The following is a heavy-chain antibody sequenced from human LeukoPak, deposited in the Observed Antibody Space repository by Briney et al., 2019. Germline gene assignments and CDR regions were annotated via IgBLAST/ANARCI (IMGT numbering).Heavy chain of an antibody. CDR1: GYTLTELS. V-gene: IGHV1-24*01. CDR3: ATDIFRIAAAGTGAFDY. J-gene: IGHJ4*02. D-gene: IGHD6-13*01. Sequence: GASVKVSCKVSGYTLTELSMHWVRQAPGKGLEWMGGFDPGDGETIYAQKFQGRVTMTEDTSTDTAYMELSSLRSEDTAVYYCATDIFRIAAAGTGAFDYWGQGTLVTVSS. CDR2: FDPGDGET.